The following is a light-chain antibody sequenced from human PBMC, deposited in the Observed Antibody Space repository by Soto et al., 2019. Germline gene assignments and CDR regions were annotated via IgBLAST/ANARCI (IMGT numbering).Light chain of an antibody. CDR1: QSLSSY. Sequence: EMVLTQSPGTLSLSPGERATLSCRASQSLSSYLAWYQQKPGQAPRLLIYGASSRATGIPDRFSGSGSGTDFTLTIIRLEPEDFAVYYCRQYFSSPSYTFGQGTKLEIK. J-gene: IGKJ2*01. CDR2: GAS. CDR3: RQYFSSPSYT. V-gene: IGKV3-20*01.